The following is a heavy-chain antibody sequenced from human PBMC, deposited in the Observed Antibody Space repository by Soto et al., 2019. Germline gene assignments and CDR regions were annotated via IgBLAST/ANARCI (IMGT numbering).Heavy chain of an antibody. D-gene: IGHD3-22*01. J-gene: IGHJ4*02. CDR2: IWNDGIRK. CDR1: GFTFSRYG. V-gene: IGHV3-33*01. Sequence: GGSLRLSCAASGFTFSRYGMHWVRQAPGKGLEWVALIWNDGIRKVYVDSVKGRFTISRDNSKNTLDLQMNSLRAEGTAVYYCARDDDYEANAFDYWGPGTLVTVSS. CDR3: ARDDDYEANAFDY.